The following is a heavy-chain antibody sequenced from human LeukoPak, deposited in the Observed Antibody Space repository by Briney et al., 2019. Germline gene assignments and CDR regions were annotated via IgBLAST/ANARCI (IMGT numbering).Heavy chain of an antibody. CDR2: IIPILGIA. CDR1: GGTFSSYA. J-gene: IGHJ6*02. V-gene: IGHV1-69*04. CDR3: ARDGIVLMVYATHVGMDV. D-gene: IGHD2-8*01. Sequence: SVKVSCKASGGTFSSYAISWVRQAPGQGLEWMERIIPILGIANYAQKFQGRVTITADKSTSTAYMELSSLRSEDTAVYYCARDGIVLMVYATHVGMDVWGQGTTVTVSS.